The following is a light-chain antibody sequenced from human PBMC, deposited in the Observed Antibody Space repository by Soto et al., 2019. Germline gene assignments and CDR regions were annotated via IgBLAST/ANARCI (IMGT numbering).Light chain of an antibody. CDR1: QSISSF. J-gene: IGKJ1*01. V-gene: IGKV3-15*01. CDR2: GAS. CDR3: QQYNNWPPTT. Sequence: EIVLTQSPATLSLSPGERATLSCRASQSISSFLGWYQQKRGQAPRLLIYGASTRATGIPARFSGSGSGTEFTLTISSLQSEDFAVYYCQQYNNWPPTTFGQGTKVDIK.